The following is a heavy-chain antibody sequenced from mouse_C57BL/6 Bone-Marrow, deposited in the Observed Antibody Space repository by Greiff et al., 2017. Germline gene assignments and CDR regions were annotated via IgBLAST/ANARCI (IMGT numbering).Heavy chain of an antibody. V-gene: IGHV1-64*01. CDR1: GYTFTSYW. Sequence: VQLQQPGAELVKPGASVKLSCKASGYTFTSYWMHWVKQRPGQGLEWIGMIHPNSGSTNYNEKFKSKATLTVDKSSSTAYMQLSSLTSEDSAVYYCASPYDYDPAWFAYWGQGTLVTVSA. CDR2: IHPNSGST. CDR3: ASPYDYDPAWFAY. J-gene: IGHJ3*01. D-gene: IGHD2-4*01.